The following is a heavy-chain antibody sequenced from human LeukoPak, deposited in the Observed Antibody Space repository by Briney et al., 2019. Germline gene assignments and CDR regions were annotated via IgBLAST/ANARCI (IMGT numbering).Heavy chain of an antibody. Sequence: PGGSLRLSCAASGFTFSSYAMSWVRQAPGKGLEWVSAISGSGGSTYYADSVRSRFTISRDNSKNTLYLQMNSLRAEDTAVYYCAKDGEADCSSTSCYAYWGQGTLVTVSS. V-gene: IGHV3-23*01. D-gene: IGHD2-2*01. CDR3: AKDGEADCSSTSCYAY. CDR1: GFTFSSYA. J-gene: IGHJ4*02. CDR2: ISGSGGST.